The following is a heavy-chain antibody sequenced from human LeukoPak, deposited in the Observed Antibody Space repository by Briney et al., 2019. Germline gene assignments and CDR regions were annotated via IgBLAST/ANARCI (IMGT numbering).Heavy chain of an antibody. CDR1: GYSFTSYW. D-gene: IGHD3-22*01. CDR3: ARHGKDYYDSSGYYYN. V-gene: IGHV5-51*01. Sequence: GESPKISCKGSGYSFTSYWIGWVRQMPGKGLEWMGIIYPGDSDTRYSPSFQGQVTISADKSISTAYLQWSSLKASDTAMYYCARHGKDYYDSSGYYYNWGQGTLVTVSS. J-gene: IGHJ4*02. CDR2: IYPGDSDT.